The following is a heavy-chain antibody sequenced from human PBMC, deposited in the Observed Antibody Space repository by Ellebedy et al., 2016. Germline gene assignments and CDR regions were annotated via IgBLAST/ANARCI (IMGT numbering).Heavy chain of an antibody. D-gene: IGHD3-22*01. J-gene: IGHJ4*02. CDR3: AKDAFYDSRRQFDY. CDR2: INGRGDAT. V-gene: IGHV3-23*01. Sequence: GESLKISCAASGFTFSSYAMDWVRRRPGKGLEWVSAINGRGDATYNADSVRGRFTISRDNSKNMVYLQMNSLTAEDTAEYFCAKDAFYDSRRQFDYWGQGTQVTVSS. CDR1: GFTFSSYA.